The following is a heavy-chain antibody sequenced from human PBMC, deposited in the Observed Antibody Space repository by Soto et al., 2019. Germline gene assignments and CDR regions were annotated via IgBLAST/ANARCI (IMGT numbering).Heavy chain of an antibody. CDR3: SRIASAGRGWDA. CDR2: IKQDGSEK. CDR1: GFTFSSYW. V-gene: IGHV3-7*01. J-gene: IGHJ6*02. D-gene: IGHD6-13*01. Sequence: EVQLVESGGGLVQPGGSLRLSCAASGFTFSSYWMSWVRQAPVKGLEWVGNIKQDGSEKNYVDFMEGRFTISRDNAENSLYLQMISLRAEDTAVYSGSRIASAGRGWDAWGQGTTVVVSS.